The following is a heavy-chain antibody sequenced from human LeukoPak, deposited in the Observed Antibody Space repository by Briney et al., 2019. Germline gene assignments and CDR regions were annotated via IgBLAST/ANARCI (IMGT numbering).Heavy chain of an antibody. V-gene: IGHV3-64*01. J-gene: IGHJ4*02. CDR2: IRSDGSST. D-gene: IGHD6-19*01. CDR3: TRRYGGHSGWAGYHDS. CDR1: GFSFSAYI. Sequence: GGSLRLSCVASGFSFSAYIMHWVRQAPGKGLEYVSAIRSDGSSTFYPNSVKGRFTISRDNSKSTLYLQMGSLRAEDTAVYYCTRRYGGHSGWAGYHDSWGQGTQVTVSS.